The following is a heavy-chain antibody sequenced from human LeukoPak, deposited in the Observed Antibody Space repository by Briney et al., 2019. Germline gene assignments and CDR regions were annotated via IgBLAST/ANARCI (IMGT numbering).Heavy chain of an antibody. CDR3: ANPRSGWLQPFDY. CDR2: IYYSGST. Sequence: PSETLSLTCTISGDSISSYYWNWIRQPPGKGLEWIGYIYYSGSTYYNPSLKSRVTISVDTSKNQFSLKLSSVTAADTAVYYCANPRSGWLQPFDYWGQGTLVTVSS. V-gene: IGHV4-59*04. CDR1: GDSISSYY. D-gene: IGHD5-24*01. J-gene: IGHJ4*02.